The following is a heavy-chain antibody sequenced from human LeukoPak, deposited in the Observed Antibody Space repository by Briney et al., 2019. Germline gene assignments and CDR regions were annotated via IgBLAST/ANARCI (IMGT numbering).Heavy chain of an antibody. CDR2: IYPGDSDT. D-gene: IGHD5-12*01. CDR3: ASSSPGRGYSGYAFGY. V-gene: IGHV5-51*01. CDR1: GYSFTSYW. Sequence: GESLKISCKGSGYSFTSYWIGWVRQMPGKGLEWMGIIYPGDSDTRYSPSFQGQVSISADKSISTAYLQWSSLKASDTAMYYCASSSPGRGYSGYAFGYWGQGTLVTVSS. J-gene: IGHJ4*02.